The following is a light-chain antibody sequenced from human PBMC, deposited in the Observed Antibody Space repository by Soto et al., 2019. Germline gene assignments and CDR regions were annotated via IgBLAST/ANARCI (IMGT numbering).Light chain of an antibody. CDR2: GAS. V-gene: IGKV3-15*01. CDR1: QSVSNN. J-gene: IGKJ1*01. Sequence: EIVMTQSPDTLSVSPGERATLSCRASQSVSNNLAWYHQKPGQAPRLLIFGASTRATGIPARFSGSGSGTEFPLTIRSLQSEDFAVYYCQQYNDWWTFGPGTKVEIK. CDR3: QQYNDWWT.